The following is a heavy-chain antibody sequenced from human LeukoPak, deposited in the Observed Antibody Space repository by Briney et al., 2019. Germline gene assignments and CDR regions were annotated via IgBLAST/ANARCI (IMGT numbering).Heavy chain of an antibody. Sequence: GGSLRLSCAASGFTFSSYSMNWVRQAPGKGLEWISYISSSSSTIYYADSVKGRFTISRDNAKNSLYLQLNSLRAEDTAVYYCARVSSVSAVAVYMDVWGKGTTVTVSS. CDR1: GFTFSSYS. CDR2: ISSSSSTI. D-gene: IGHD6-19*01. CDR3: ARVSSVSAVAVYMDV. V-gene: IGHV3-48*01. J-gene: IGHJ6*03.